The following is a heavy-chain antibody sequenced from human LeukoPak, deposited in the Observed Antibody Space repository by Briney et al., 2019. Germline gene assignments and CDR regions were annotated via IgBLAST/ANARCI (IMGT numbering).Heavy chain of an antibody. CDR3: AKRSDGDGDLDY. CDR1: GFTVSSNY. D-gene: IGHD2-21*02. V-gene: IGHV3-53*01. Sequence: GGSLRLSCAASGFTVSSNYMSWVRQAPGKGLEWVSVIYSGGSTYYADSVKGRFTISRDNSKNTLYLQMNSLRVEDTAVYYCAKRSDGDGDLDYWGQGTLVTVS. CDR2: IYSGGST. J-gene: IGHJ4*02.